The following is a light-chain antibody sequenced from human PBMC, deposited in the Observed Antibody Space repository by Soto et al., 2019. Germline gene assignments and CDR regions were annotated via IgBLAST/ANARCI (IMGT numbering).Light chain of an antibody. V-gene: IGLV2-14*01. Sequence: QSVLTQPASVSGSPGQSITISCTGTSSDVGGYNYDSWCQQHPGKAPKLMIYEVSSRPSGISNRFSDSKSGNTASLTISGLQAEDEADYYCSSYTSSNFGVFGEGTKLTVL. CDR2: EVS. CDR1: SSDVGGYNY. J-gene: IGLJ3*02. CDR3: SSYTSSNFGV.